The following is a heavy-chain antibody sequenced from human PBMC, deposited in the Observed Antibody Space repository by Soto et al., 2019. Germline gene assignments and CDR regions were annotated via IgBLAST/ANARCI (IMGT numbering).Heavy chain of an antibody. Sequence: QVQLQESGPGLVKPSEALSLSCTVSGGTLRTFYWCWIRQPPGKGLEWNGYSYDSGSTNYNPSLKSRVTISIDGSKNKFSVKLKSMTTADTAMYYYTSGAGCRSPGCYALDVDVWGQGAAVTVS. CDR2: SYDSGST. CDR3: TSGAGCRSPGCYALDVDV. D-gene: IGHD2-2*01. J-gene: IGHJ6*02. CDR1: GGTLRTFY. V-gene: IGHV4-59*01.